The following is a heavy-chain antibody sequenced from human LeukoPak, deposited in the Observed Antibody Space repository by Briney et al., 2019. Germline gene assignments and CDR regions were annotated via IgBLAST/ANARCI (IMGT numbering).Heavy chain of an antibody. V-gene: IGHV4-59*12. CDR1: GGSISSYY. D-gene: IGHD4-11*01. J-gene: IGHJ4*02. CDR3: ASLTTGVDY. CDR2: IYYSGTT. Sequence: SETLSLTCTVSGGSISSYYWSWIRQPPGKGLEWIGYIYYSGTTNYNPSLKSRVTISVDKSKNHFSLKLSSVTAADTAVYFCASLTTGVDYWGQGTLVTVSS.